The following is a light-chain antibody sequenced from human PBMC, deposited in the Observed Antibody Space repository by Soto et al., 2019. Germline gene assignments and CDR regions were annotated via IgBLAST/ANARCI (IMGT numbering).Light chain of an antibody. CDR3: SSYTSSSTLDVV. CDR1: SSDVGGYNY. Sequence: QSALTQPASLSGSPGQSITISCTGTSSDVGGYNYVSWYQQHPGKAPKLIIYDVSNRPSGVSNRFSGSKSGNTASLTISGLQAEDEADYYCSSYTSSSTLDVVFGGGTTLTVL. V-gene: IGLV2-14*01. J-gene: IGLJ2*01. CDR2: DVS.